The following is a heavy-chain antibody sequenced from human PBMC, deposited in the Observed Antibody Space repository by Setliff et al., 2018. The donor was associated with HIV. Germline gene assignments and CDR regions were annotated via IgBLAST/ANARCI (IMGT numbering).Heavy chain of an antibody. CDR3: ARSSYYGSGSYTDY. J-gene: IGHJ4*02. CDR1: GGSFSSVSYY. CDR2: IYFSGST. Sequence: SETLSLTCTVSGGSFSSVSYYWNWIRQPAGKGLEWIGRIYFSGSTNYNPSLRSRVTISVDTSKKQFSLKLRSVTAADTAVYYCARSSYYGSGSYTDYWGQGTLVTVSS. D-gene: IGHD3-10*01. V-gene: IGHV4-61*02.